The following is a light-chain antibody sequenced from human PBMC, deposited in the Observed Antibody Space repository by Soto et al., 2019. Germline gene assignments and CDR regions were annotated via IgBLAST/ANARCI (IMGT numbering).Light chain of an antibody. J-gene: IGKJ1*01. CDR1: QNIRSR. V-gene: IGKV1-5*01. CDR2: DAS. CDR3: QQYHSYWP. Sequence: DLKMYQSTSTLSACVGDRDTISCRASQNIRSRLAWFQQKPGKAPKLLIYDASSLESGVPQRFSGSGSGTEFTLTISSLQTDDFSTYYCQQYHSYWPFGQGTNVDI.